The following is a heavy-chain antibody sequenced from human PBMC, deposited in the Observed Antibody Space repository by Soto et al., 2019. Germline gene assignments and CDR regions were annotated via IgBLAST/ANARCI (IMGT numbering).Heavy chain of an antibody. V-gene: IGHV3-33*01. J-gene: IGHJ4*02. CDR3: AGESRGVRGLIKY. CDR2: IWYDGNNK. D-gene: IGHD3-10*01. CDR1: GFTFSSYG. Sequence: GGSLRLSCAASGFTFSSYGMHWVRQAPGKGLEWVAVIWYDGNNKYYADSVKGRFTISRDNSKNTLYLQMNSLRAEDTAVYYCAGESRGVRGLIKYWGQGTLVTVSS.